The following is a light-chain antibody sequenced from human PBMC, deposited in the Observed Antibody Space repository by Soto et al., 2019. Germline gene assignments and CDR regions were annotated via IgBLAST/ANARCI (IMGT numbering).Light chain of an antibody. CDR1: SSNIGGND. J-gene: IGLJ2*01. CDR3: AAWDDSLSGVV. CDR2: RNN. Sequence: QSVLTQPPSASGTPGQRVTISCAGDSSNIGGNDVYWYQQLPGTAPKLLIYRNNQRPSGVPDRVSGSKSGTSASLAISGLRSEDEADYYCAAWDDSLSGVVFGGGTKLTVL. V-gene: IGLV1-47*01.